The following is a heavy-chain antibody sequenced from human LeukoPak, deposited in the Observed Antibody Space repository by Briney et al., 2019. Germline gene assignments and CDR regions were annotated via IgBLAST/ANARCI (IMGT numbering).Heavy chain of an antibody. CDR3: ARAYPESFNGDCYCCDAFDI. V-gene: IGHV3-7*01. CDR1: GFTFSSYW. J-gene: IGHJ3*02. CDR2: IKRDESQK. D-gene: IGHD2-21*01. Sequence: GGSLRLSCAASGFTFSSYWMSWVRQAPGKGLEWVANIKRDESQKYYVDSVKGRFTISRDNAKNALYLQMNSLRVEDTAVYYCARAYPESFNGDCYCCDAFDIWGQGTMVTVSS.